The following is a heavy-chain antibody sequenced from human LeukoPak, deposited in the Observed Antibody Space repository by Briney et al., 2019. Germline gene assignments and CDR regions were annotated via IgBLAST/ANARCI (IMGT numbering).Heavy chain of an antibody. V-gene: IGHV4-38-2*02. CDR2: IYHSGST. CDR1: GYSISSGYY. CDR3: ARDLETYYYDSSGQTGDY. D-gene: IGHD3-22*01. Sequence: PSETLSLTCTVSGYSISSGYYWGWIRQPPGKGLEWIGSIYHSGSTYYNPSLKSRVTISVDTSKNQFSLKLSSVTAADTAVYYCARDLETYYYDSSGQTGDYWGQGTLVTVSS. J-gene: IGHJ4*02.